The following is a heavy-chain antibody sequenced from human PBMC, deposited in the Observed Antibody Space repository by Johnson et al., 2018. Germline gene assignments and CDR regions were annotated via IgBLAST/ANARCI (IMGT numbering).Heavy chain of an antibody. CDR3: AKDPGYGSSTSCDDAFDI. V-gene: IGHV3-66*02. CDR1: GFTVSSNY. Sequence: VQLVQSGGGVVQPGGSLRLSCAASGFTVSSNYMSWVRQAPGKGLEWVSVIYSGGSTYYADSVKGRFTISRDNSKNTQYLQMTIRGAEDTAVYYGAKDPGYGSSTSCDDAFDIWGQVTMVTVSS. J-gene: IGHJ3*02. D-gene: IGHD2-2*01. CDR2: IYSGGST.